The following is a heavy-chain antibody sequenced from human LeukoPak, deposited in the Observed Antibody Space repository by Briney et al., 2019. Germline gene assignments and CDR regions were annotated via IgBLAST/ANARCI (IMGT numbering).Heavy chain of an antibody. J-gene: IGHJ4*02. D-gene: IGHD7-27*01. CDR3: AGNWGPFDY. CDR2: ISYDGSNK. CDR1: GFTFSSYA. V-gene: IGHV3-30-3*01. Sequence: PGRSLRLSCAASGFTFSSYAMHWVRQAPGKGLEWVAVISYDGSNKYYADSVKGRFTISRDNSKNSLYLQMNSLRAEDTAVYYCAGNWGPFDYWGQGTLVTVSS.